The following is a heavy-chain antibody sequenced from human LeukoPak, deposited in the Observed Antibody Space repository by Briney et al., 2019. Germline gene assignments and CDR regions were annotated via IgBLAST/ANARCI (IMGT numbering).Heavy chain of an antibody. Sequence: SETLSLTCTVSGGSISSGSYYWSWIRQPAGKGLEWIGRIYTSGSTNYNPSLKSRVTISVDTSKNQFSLKLSSVTAADTAVYYCAREVVRHLDYWGQGTLVTVSS. V-gene: IGHV4-61*02. J-gene: IGHJ4*02. CDR1: GGSISSGSYY. CDR3: AREVVRHLDY. CDR2: IYTSGST. D-gene: IGHD2-15*01.